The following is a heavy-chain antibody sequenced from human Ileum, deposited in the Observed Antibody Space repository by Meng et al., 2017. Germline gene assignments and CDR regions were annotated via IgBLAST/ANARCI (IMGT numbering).Heavy chain of an antibody. CDR3: ARRVGATPYAYNWLDP. J-gene: IGHJ5*02. CDR2: IDHSGGT. V-gene: IGHV4-34*01. CDR1: GGSFSGYY. D-gene: IGHD1-26*01. Sequence: QVQLMQWGAGLLNPSQTLALPCGASGGSFSGYYWSWIHRPPGKGLEGMGEIDHSGGTNYNPSLKNRVTISVDTSNNRFSLKLSSVKAADTALYFCARRVGATPYAYNWLDPWGQGTLVTVSS.